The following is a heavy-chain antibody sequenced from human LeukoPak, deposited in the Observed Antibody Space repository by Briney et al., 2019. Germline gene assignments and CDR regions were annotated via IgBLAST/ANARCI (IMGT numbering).Heavy chain of an antibody. V-gene: IGHV3-74*01. CDR1: GFTFSSYW. J-gene: IGHJ3*02. Sequence: GGSLRLSCAASGFTFSSYWMHWVRQAPGKGLVWVSRVNSDGRSTNYADSVKGRFTISRDNAKNTLYLQMNSLTAEDTAVYYCARGYDFWRKDIWGQGTMVTVSS. CDR2: VNSDGRST. D-gene: IGHD3-3*01. CDR3: ARGYDFWRKDI.